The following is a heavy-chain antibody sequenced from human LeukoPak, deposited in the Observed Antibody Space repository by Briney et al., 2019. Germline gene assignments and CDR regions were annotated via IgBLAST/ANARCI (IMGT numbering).Heavy chain of an antibody. V-gene: IGHV3-23*01. Sequence: SGGSLRLSCAASGFTFGNYAMTWVRQAPRKGLEWVSSISGSGGTTYYADSVKGRFTISRDNSRSTVYLQMNSLRAEDTATYYCAKDSVSGWSRFEWFDPWGQGTLVTVSS. CDR3: AKDSVSGWSRFEWFDP. D-gene: IGHD6-19*01. CDR2: ISGSGGTT. CDR1: GFTFGNYA. J-gene: IGHJ5*02.